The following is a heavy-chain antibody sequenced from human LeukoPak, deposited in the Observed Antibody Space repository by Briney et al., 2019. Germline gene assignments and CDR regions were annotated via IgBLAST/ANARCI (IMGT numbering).Heavy chain of an antibody. CDR2: VKSDGITT. CDR3: TTQGATYYDILTGYYFQTPNDY. J-gene: IGHJ4*02. V-gene: IGHV3-74*01. Sequence: GGSLRLSCAASGSTFSRYWMHWVRQAPGKGLVWVSLVKSDGITTIYADSVKGRFTISRDNAKNTLYLQMNSLKTEDTAVYYCTTQGATYYDILTGYYFQTPNDYWGQGTLVTVSS. D-gene: IGHD3-9*01. CDR1: GSTFSRYW.